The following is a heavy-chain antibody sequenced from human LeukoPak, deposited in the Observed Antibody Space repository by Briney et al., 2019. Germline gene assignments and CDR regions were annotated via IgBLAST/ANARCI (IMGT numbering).Heavy chain of an antibody. CDR3: ARGGYIYGSFDY. V-gene: IGHV1-46*01. D-gene: IGHD5-18*01. CDR2: INPSGGST. CDR1: GYTFSSYY. J-gene: IGHJ4*02. Sequence: ASVKVSRKASGYTFSSYYMHWVRQAPGQGLEWMGIINPSGGSTSYAQKFQGRGTMTRDTPTSTVYMELSSLRSEDTAVYYCARGGYIYGSFDYWGQGTLVTVSS.